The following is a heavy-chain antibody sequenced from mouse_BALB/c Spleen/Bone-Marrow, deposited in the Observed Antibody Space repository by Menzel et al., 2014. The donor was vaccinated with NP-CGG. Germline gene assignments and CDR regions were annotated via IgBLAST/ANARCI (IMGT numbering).Heavy chain of an antibody. CDR3: VRRKNYDYDY. CDR1: GFTFSSYG. D-gene: IGHD2-4*01. CDR2: INSNGGST. V-gene: IGHV5-6-3*01. J-gene: IGHJ2*01. Sequence: VQLKESGGGLVQPGGSLKLSCAASGFTFSSYGMSWVRQTPDQRLELVATINSNGGSTYYPDSVKGRFTISRDNAKNTLNLQMSSRKTEDTAMYDCVRRKNYDYDYWGQGTTLTVST.